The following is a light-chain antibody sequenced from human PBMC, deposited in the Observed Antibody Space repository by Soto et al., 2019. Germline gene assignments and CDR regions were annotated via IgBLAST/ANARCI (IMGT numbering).Light chain of an antibody. CDR3: AAWDDSLSGYV. CDR2: SNN. Sequence: QSVLTRPPSASGTPGQRVTISCSGSSSNIGSNYVYWYQQLPGTAPKLLIYSNNQRPSGVPDRFSGSKSGTSASLAISGLRSEDEADYYCAAWDDSLSGYVFGTGTQLTVL. V-gene: IGLV1-47*02. CDR1: SSNIGSNY. J-gene: IGLJ1*01.